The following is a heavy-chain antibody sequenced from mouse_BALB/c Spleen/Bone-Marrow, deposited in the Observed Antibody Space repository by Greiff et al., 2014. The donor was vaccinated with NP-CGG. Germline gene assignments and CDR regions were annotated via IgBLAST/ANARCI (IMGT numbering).Heavy chain of an antibody. J-gene: IGHJ1*01. V-gene: IGHV7-3*02. CDR3: AREYGYFDV. CDR1: GFTFTDYC. D-gene: IGHD1-1*02. Sequence: DVMLVESGGGLVQPGGSLRLSCATSGFTFTDYCMSWVRQPPGKALEWLGFIRNKASGYTTDYSASVKGRFTISRDNSQSILYLQMNTLRAEDSATYYCAREYGYFDVWGAGTTVTVSS. CDR2: IRNKASGYTT.